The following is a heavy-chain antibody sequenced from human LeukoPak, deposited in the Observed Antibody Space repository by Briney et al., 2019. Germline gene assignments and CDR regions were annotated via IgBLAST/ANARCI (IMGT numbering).Heavy chain of an antibody. J-gene: IGHJ6*03. Sequence: PSETLSLTCTVSGYSISSSSYYWGWIRQPPGKGLEWIGSIYYSGSTYYNPSLKSRVTISVDTSKNQFSLKLSSVTAADTAVYYCARESNYYGTYYYYMDIWGKGTTVTVSS. CDR2: IYYSGST. CDR3: ARESNYYGTYYYYMDI. V-gene: IGHV4-39*07. D-gene: IGHD3-10*01. CDR1: GYSISSSSYY.